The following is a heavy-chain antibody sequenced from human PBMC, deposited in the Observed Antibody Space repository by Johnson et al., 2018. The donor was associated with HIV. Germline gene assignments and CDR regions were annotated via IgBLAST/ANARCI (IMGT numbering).Heavy chain of an antibody. D-gene: IGHD5-18*01. J-gene: IGHJ3*02. CDR1: GFTFSSYA. V-gene: IGHV3-30-3*01. CDR3: IQLDAFDI. Sequence: QVQLLESGGGVVRPGGSLRLSCAASGFTFSSYAMHWVRQTPGKGLEWVAVISYDGSNKYYADSVKGLFTISRDNSKNTLYLQMNSLRAEDTAVYYCIQLDAFDIWGQGTMVTVSS. CDR2: ISYDGSNK.